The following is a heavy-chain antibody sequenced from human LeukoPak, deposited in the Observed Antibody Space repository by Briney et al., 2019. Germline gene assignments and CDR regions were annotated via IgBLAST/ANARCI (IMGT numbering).Heavy chain of an antibody. CDR2: ISSSSYI. CDR1: GFTFSSYS. J-gene: IGHJ3*02. D-gene: IGHD2-2*02. CDR3: ARFHCSSTSCYRTFDI. Sequence: PGGSLRLSCAASGFTFSSYSMNWVRQAPGKGLEWASSISSSSYIYYADSVKGRFTISRDNAKNSLYLQMNSLRAEDTAVYYCARFHCSSTSCYRTFDIWGQGTMVTVSS. V-gene: IGHV3-21*01.